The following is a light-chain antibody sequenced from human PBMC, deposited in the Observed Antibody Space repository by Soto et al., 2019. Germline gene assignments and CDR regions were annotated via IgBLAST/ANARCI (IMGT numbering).Light chain of an antibody. J-gene: IGKJ4*01. CDR2: DAS. CDR1: QDISKY. V-gene: IGKV1-33*01. Sequence: DIQMTQSPSSLSASVGDRVTITCQASQDISKYLNWYQQKPGKAPKLLIYDASNLERGVPSRFSGRGSWTDFTFTISSLQTEDIATYYCQQFGNLPLTFGGGTKVEIK. CDR3: QQFGNLPLT.